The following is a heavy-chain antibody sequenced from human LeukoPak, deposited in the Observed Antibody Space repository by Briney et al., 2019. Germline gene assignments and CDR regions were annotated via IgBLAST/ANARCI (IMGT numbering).Heavy chain of an antibody. Sequence: ASLKVSSKASGYTFTGSYMHWGRQAPGQGREWMGWINPNNGGTNYAQKFQGRVTMTRDTSSSTAYMELSRLRSDDTAVYYCASEGLYTSSSWGEEDYWGQGTLVTVSS. J-gene: IGHJ4*02. CDR3: ASEGLYTSSSWGEEDY. CDR1: GYTFTGSY. CDR2: INPNNGGT. V-gene: IGHV1-2*02. D-gene: IGHD6-6*01.